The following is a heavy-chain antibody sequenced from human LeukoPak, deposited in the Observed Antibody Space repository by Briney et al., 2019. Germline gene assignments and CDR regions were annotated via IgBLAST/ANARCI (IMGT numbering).Heavy chain of an antibody. CDR2: IYPRGST. CDR3: ARDRPSIAAAGIVDI. D-gene: IGHD6-13*01. J-gene: IGHJ3*02. V-gene: IGHV4-4*07. Sequence: TSETLSLTCTVSGGSISSYDWSWIRQRAGKGMEWIGRIYPRGSTNYNHSLKGRVTMSVDTSKNQFSLKLSSVTAADTAVYYSARDRPSIAAAGIVDIWGQGTMVTVSS. CDR1: GGSISSYD.